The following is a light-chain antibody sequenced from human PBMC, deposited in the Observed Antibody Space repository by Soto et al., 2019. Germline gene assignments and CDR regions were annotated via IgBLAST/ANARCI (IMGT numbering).Light chain of an antibody. CDR1: SSDVGFYNY. J-gene: IGLJ2*01. V-gene: IGLV2-14*01. Sequence: QAVVTQPASVSGSPGQSITISCTGTSSDVGFYNYVSWYQQHPGKAPKLMLYDVTNRPSGVSNRFSGSKSGNTASLTISGLQAEDEADYYCSSYTTSSTLVFGGGTKLTVL. CDR3: SSYTTSSTLV. CDR2: DVT.